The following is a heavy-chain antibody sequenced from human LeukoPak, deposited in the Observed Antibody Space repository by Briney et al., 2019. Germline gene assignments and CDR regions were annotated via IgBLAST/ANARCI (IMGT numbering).Heavy chain of an antibody. D-gene: IGHD4-17*01. Sequence: GGSLRLSCAASGFTFSSYSMNWVRQAPGKGLEWVSSISSSSSYIYYADSVKGRFTISRDNPKNSLYLQMNSLRAEDTAVYYRARDSLPDYGDYLDAFDIWGQGTMVTVSS. CDR3: ARDSLPDYGDYLDAFDI. J-gene: IGHJ3*02. V-gene: IGHV3-21*01. CDR2: ISSSSSYI. CDR1: GFTFSSYS.